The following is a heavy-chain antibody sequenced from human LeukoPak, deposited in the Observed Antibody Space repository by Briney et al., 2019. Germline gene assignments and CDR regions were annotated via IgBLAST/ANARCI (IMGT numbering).Heavy chain of an antibody. CDR2: IIPIFGTA. CDR1: GGTFSSYA. D-gene: IGHD3-10*01. Sequence: ASVKVSCKASGGTFSSYAISWVRQAPGQGLEWMGGIIPIFGTANYAQKFQGRVTITADESTSTAYMELSSLRSEDTAVYYCARGYYYGSSASFDYWGQGTLVTVSS. V-gene: IGHV1-69*13. CDR3: ARGYYYGSSASFDY. J-gene: IGHJ4*02.